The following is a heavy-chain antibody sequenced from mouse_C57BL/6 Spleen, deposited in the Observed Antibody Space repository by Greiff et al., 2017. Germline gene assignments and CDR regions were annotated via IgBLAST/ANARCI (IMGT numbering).Heavy chain of an antibody. V-gene: IGHV14-1*01. CDR1: GFNIKDYY. CDR2: IDPEDGDT. J-gene: IGHJ2*01. Sequence: VPLPESVASLVRPGASVKLSCTASGFNIKDYYMHWVKQRPEQGLEWIGRIDPEDGDTEYAPKFQGKATMTADTSSNTAYLQLSSLTSEDTAVYYCTTSNYYGTVDYWGQGTTLTVSS. D-gene: IGHD1-1*01. CDR3: TTSNYYGTVDY.